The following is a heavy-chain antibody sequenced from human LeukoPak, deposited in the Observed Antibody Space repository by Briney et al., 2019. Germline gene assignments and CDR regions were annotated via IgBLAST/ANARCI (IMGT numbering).Heavy chain of an antibody. D-gene: IGHD3-10*01. V-gene: IGHV3-30*03. J-gene: IGHJ4*02. Sequence: GGSLRLSCAASGFTFSTYAMTWVRQAPGKGLEWVAVTSSDLNVKLYADSVKGRFTISRDNSRSTLYLQMNSLRPEDTAIYYCAREGYYGSGSPPSLYFDYWGQGTLVTVSS. CDR3: AREGYYGSGSPPSLYFDY. CDR2: TSSDLNVK. CDR1: GFTFSTYA.